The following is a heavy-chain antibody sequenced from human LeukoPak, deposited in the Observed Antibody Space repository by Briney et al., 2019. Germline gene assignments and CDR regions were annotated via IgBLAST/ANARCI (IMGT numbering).Heavy chain of an antibody. CDR1: GFTFDDYG. Sequence: GGSLRLSCAASGFTFDDYGMSWVRHAPGKGLEWVSGINWNGGSTGYADSVKGRFTISRDNAKNSLYLQMNSLRAEDTALYYCARGLSGSYYGAAFDIWGQGTMVTVSS. V-gene: IGHV3-20*04. J-gene: IGHJ3*02. CDR3: ARGLSGSYYGAAFDI. D-gene: IGHD1-26*01. CDR2: INWNGGST.